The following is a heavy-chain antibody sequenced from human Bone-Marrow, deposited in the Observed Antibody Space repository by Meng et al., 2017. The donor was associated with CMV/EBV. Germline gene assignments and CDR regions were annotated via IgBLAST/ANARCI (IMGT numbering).Heavy chain of an antibody. D-gene: IGHD3-3*01. CDR2: IKQDGYEK. J-gene: IGHJ3*02. Sequence: GESLKISCAASGFTFSSYWMSWVRQAPGKGLEWVANIKQDGYEKYSVDSVRGRFTISRDNAKNSLYLQMNSLRAEDMALYYCAKDSGRGVVIFSAFDIWGQGTMVTVS. CDR3: AKDSGRGVVIFSAFDI. V-gene: IGHV3-7*03. CDR1: GFTFSSYW.